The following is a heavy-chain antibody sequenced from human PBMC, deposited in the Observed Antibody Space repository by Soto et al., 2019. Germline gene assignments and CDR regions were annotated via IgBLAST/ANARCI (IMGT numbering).Heavy chain of an antibody. D-gene: IGHD3-3*01. CDR1: GFTFSSYS. CDR2: ISSSSSTI. J-gene: IGHJ4*02. CDR3: ARDLKKVYDFWSGYYTEHYFDY. Sequence: GGSLRLSCAASGFTFSSYSMNWVRQAPGKGLEWVSYISSSSSTIYYADSLMGRFTISRDNANNSLYLHMNSLRAEDTAVYYCARDLKKVYDFWSGYYTEHYFDYWGQGTLVTVSS. V-gene: IGHV3-48*01.